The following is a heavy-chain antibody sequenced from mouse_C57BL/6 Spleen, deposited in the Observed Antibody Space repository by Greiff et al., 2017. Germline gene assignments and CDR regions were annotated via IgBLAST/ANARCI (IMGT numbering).Heavy chain of an antibody. CDR3: AKPTTVVAFDY. V-gene: IGHV1-39*01. CDR1: GYSFTDYN. J-gene: IGHJ2*01. D-gene: IGHD1-1*01. CDR2: INPNYGTT. Sequence: VQLQQSGPELVKPGASVKISCKASGYSFTDYNMNWVKQSNGKSLEWIGVINPNYGTTSYNQKFKGKATLTVDQSTSTAYMQLNSLTSDASAVYYCAKPTTVVAFDYWGQGTTLTVSS.